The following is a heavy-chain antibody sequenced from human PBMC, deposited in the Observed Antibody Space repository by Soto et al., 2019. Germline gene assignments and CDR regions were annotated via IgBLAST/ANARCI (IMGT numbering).Heavy chain of an antibody. V-gene: IGHV1-69*02. J-gene: IGHJ3*02. CDR2: IIPILGIA. Sequence: SVKVSCKASGGPFISSTISWVRQAPGQGLEWMGRIIPILGIANYAQKFQGRVTITADKSTSTAYMELSSLRSEDTAVYYCARGRYYYDSSGYGNSDAFDIWGQGTMVTVSS. CDR3: ARGRYYYDSSGYGNSDAFDI. D-gene: IGHD3-22*01. CDR1: GGPFISST.